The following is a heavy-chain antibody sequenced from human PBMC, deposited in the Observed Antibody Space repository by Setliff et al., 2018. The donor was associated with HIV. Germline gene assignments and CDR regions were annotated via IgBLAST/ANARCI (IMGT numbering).Heavy chain of an antibody. Sequence: KTSETLSLTCYVTDDPISSYYWSWVRQPAGKGLEWIGRLYVSGDTNYNPSLKSQVTMSLDTSKKHFSLKLKSVTAADTAVYYCALTGHRLLRGYMDVWGKGTTVTVS. V-gene: IGHV4-4*07. J-gene: IGHJ6*03. CDR1: DDPISSYY. D-gene: IGHD2-15*01. CDR3: ALTGHRLLRGYMDV. CDR2: LYVSGDT.